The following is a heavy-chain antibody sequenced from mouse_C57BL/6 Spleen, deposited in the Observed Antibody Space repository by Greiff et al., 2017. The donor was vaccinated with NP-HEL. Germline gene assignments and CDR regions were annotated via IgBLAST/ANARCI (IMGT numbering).Heavy chain of an antibody. J-gene: IGHJ4*01. CDR2: ISPNYGTT. Sequence: LVESGPGLVKPGASVKISCKASGYSFTDYDMNWVKQSNGKSLEWIGVISPNYGTTSYNQKFKGKDTLTVDQSSSTAYLQINSLISEDSAVYYCARSLLLRSYYAMDYWGQGTSVTVSS. D-gene: IGHD1-1*01. CDR1: GYSFTDYD. CDR3: ARSLLLRSYYAMDY. V-gene: IGHV1-39*01.